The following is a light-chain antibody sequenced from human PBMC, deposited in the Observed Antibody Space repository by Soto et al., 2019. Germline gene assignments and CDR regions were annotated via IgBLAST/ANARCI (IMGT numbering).Light chain of an antibody. CDR2: GAS. CDR3: QQYNTWPPVT. J-gene: IGKJ4*01. CDR1: PSVSSN. Sequence: EIVMTQSPATLSVSPGERATLSCRASPSVSSNLAWYQQKPGQAPRLLIYGASTRATGIPVSFSGSGSGTEFTPTISSLLAEDFAVNYCQQYNTWPPVTFGGGTKVEIK. V-gene: IGKV3-15*01.